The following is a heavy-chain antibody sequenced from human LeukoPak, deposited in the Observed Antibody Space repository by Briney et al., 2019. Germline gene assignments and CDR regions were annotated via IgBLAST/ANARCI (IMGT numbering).Heavy chain of an antibody. Sequence: ASVNVSCKASGYTFTSYYMHWVRQAPGQGLEWMGIINPSGGSTSYAQKFQGRVTMTRDTSTSTVYIELSSLRSEDTAVYYCARSFVGSGYYIPWGQGTLVTVSS. V-gene: IGHV1-46*01. CDR3: ARSFVGSGYYIP. CDR1: GYTFTSYY. CDR2: INPSGGST. J-gene: IGHJ5*02. D-gene: IGHD3-22*01.